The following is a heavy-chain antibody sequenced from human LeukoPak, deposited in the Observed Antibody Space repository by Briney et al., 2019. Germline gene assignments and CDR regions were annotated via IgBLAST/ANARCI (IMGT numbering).Heavy chain of an antibody. V-gene: IGHV1-46*01. CDR2: INPSGGST. Sequence: ASVKVSCKASGYTFTSYYMHWVRQAPGQGLEWMGIINPSGGSTSYAQKFQGRVTMTRDMSTSTVYMELSSLRSEDTAVYYCARTPYYDFWSGYFPSYAFDIWGQGTMVTVSS. CDR1: GYTFTSYY. D-gene: IGHD3-3*01. J-gene: IGHJ3*02. CDR3: ARTPYYDFWSGYFPSYAFDI.